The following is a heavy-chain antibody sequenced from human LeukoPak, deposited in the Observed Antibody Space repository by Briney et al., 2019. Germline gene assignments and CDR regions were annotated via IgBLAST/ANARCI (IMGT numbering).Heavy chain of an antibody. CDR2: INPNSGAT. V-gene: IGHV1-2*02. D-gene: IGHD3-22*01. J-gene: IGHJ4*02. CDR3: ARSGITTIPNFDY. CDR1: GYTFTCYY. Sequence: GASVKVSCRASGYTFTCYYIHWVRQAPGQGLEWMGWINPNSGATNNAQKFQGRVTVNRDTSISTTYMELSRLGSDDMAVYYCARSGITTIPNFDYWGQGTLVTVSS.